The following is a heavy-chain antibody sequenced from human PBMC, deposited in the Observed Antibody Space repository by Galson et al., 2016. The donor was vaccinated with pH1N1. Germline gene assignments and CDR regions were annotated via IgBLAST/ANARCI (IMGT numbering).Heavy chain of an antibody. J-gene: IGHJ4*02. CDR2: VSSSAIST. CDR1: GFTFSNYV. Sequence: SLRLSCAASGFTFSNYVMSWVRQAPGKGLEWVSAVSSSAISTYYADSVKGRFTISRDNSKNMLYLQMNSLRVEDTAVYYCARALAVAESYWGQGTLVTVSS. D-gene: IGHD6-19*01. V-gene: IGHV3-23*01. CDR3: ARALAVAESY.